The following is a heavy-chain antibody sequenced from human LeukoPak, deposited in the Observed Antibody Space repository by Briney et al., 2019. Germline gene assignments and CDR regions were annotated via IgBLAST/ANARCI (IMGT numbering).Heavy chain of an antibody. CDR3: ARDRATVLLD. CDR2: IYTSGST. V-gene: IGHV4-61*02. Sequence: SQTLSLTCTVSGGSISSGSYYWSWIRQPAGKGLEWIGRIYTSGSTNYNPSLKSRVTISVDTSKNQFSLKLSSVTAADTAVYYCARDRATVLLDWGQGTLVTVSS. CDR1: GGSISSGSYY. J-gene: IGHJ4*02. D-gene: IGHD4-17*01.